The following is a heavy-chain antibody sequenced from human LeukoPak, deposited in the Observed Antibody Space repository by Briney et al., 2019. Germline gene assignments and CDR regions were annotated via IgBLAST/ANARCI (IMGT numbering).Heavy chain of an antibody. CDR3: ARGRTTVVTSPYNWFDP. Sequence: PGGSLRLSCAASGFTVSSNYMSWVRQAPGKGLEWVSVIYSGGSTYYADSVKGRFTISRDNSKNTLYLQMNSLRAEDTAVYYCARGRTTVVTSPYNWFDPWGQGALVTVSS. CDR2: IYSGGST. D-gene: IGHD4-23*01. CDR1: GFTVSSNY. J-gene: IGHJ5*02. V-gene: IGHV3-53*01.